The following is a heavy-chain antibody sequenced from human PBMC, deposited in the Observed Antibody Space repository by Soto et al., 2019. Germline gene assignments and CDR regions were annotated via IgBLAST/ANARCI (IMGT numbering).Heavy chain of an antibody. CDR2: ISYDGSNK. D-gene: IGHD3-22*01. J-gene: IGHJ4*02. CDR1: GFTFSSYA. Sequence: QPGGSLRLSCAASGFTFSSYAMHWVRQAPGKGLEWVAVISYDGSNKYYADSVKGRFTISRDNSKNTLYLQMNSLRAEDTAVYYCARAPRRPDSSGYYYYFDYWGQGTLVTVSS. CDR3: ARAPRRPDSSGYYYYFDY. V-gene: IGHV3-30-3*01.